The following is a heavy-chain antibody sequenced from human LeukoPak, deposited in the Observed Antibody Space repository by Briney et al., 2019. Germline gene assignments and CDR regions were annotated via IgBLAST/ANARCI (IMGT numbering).Heavy chain of an antibody. CDR3: ARHENFPDTAMVPVSVDYYYGMDV. V-gene: IGHV5-51*01. J-gene: IGHJ6*02. D-gene: IGHD5-18*01. Sequence: GESLKISCKGSGYSFTSYWIGWVRQMPGKGLEWMGIIYPGDSDTRYSPSFQGQVTISADKSISTAYLQWSSLKASDTAMYYCARHENFPDTAMVPVSVDYYYGMDVWGQGTTVTVSS. CDR2: IYPGDSDT. CDR1: GYSFTSYW.